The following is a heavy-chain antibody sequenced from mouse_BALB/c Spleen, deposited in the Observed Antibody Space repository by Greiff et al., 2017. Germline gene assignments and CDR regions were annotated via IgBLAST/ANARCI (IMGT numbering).Heavy chain of an antibody. J-gene: IGHJ1*01. Sequence: EVKLMESGGGLVQPGGSLRLSCATSGFTFSDFYMEWVRQPPGKRLEWIAASRNKANDYTTEYSASVKGRFIVSRDTSQSILYLQMNALRAEDTAIYYCAREGPWYFDVWGAGTTVTVSS. CDR1: GFTFSDFY. D-gene: IGHD3-3*01. CDR2: SRNKANDYTT. CDR3: AREGPWYFDV. V-gene: IGHV7-1*02.